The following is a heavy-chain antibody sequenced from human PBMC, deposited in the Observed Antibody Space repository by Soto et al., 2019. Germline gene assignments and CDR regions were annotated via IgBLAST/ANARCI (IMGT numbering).Heavy chain of an antibody. CDR2: ISSSGSTV. Sequence: GGYLRLCCAASGFTSCDYYMSWIRQAPGKGLERVSYISSSGSTVYYADTVKDRFTISRDNAKYLLYLQMNSLRAEDTGVYYCARGERWLQSNDFDYWGQGTLVTVSS. J-gene: IGHJ4*02. CDR1: GFTSCDYY. CDR3: ARGERWLQSNDFDY. V-gene: IGHV3-11*01. D-gene: IGHD5-12*01.